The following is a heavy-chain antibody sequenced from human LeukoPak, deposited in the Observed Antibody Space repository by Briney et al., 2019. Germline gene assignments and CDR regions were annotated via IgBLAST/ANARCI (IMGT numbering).Heavy chain of an antibody. CDR2: ISSSSSYI. J-gene: IGHJ4*02. V-gene: IGHV3-21*01. CDR1: GFSLSSYT. CDR3: ATNKNPNPYSFDY. D-gene: IGHD1/OR15-1a*01. Sequence: GGSLRLSCAASGFSLSSYTMNWVRQAPGKGLECVSSISSSSSYIYYADSVKGRFTISRDNAKNSLFLQMNSLRAEDTAVYYCATNKNPNPYSFDYWGQGTLVTVSS.